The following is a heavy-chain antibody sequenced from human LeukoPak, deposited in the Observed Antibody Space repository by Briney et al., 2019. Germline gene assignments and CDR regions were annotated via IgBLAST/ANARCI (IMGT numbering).Heavy chain of an antibody. Sequence: GGSLRLSCAASGFTFSSYAMSWVRQAPGKGLEWVSGISWNSGSIDYADSVKGRFTISRDNAKNSLYLQMNSLRAEDTALYYCAKGGYYYGSGSYYAFDIWGQGTMVTVSS. CDR2: ISWNSGSI. V-gene: IGHV3-9*01. D-gene: IGHD3-10*01. J-gene: IGHJ3*02. CDR3: AKGGYYYGSGSYYAFDI. CDR1: GFTFSSYA.